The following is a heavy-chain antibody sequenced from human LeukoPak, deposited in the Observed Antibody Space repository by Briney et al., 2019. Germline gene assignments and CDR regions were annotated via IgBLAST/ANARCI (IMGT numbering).Heavy chain of an antibody. D-gene: IGHD6-13*01. CDR3: ARARYSSSWHFDY. V-gene: IGHV1-3*01. J-gene: IGHJ4*02. CDR2: INAGNGDT. CDR1: GYTFTNYI. Sequence: ASVKVSCKASGYTFTNYIIHWVRQAPGQRLEWMGWINAGNGDTEYSQKFQGRVTSTRDTSASTAYLDLSSLRSEDTAIYYCARARYSSSWHFDYWGQGTLVTVSS.